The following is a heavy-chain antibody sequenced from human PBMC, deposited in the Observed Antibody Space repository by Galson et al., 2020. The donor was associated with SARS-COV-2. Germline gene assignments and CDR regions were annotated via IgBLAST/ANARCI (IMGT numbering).Heavy chain of an antibody. Sequence: GESLKISCAASGFTFSSYGMHWVRQAPGKGLEWVAVISYDGSNKYYADSVKGRFTISRDNSKNTLYLQMNSLRAEDTAVYYCAKESPPVAGTSPPDYWGQGTLVTVSS. CDR3: AKESPPVAGTSPPDY. CDR2: ISYDGSNK. CDR1: GFTFSSYG. J-gene: IGHJ4*02. V-gene: IGHV3-30*18. D-gene: IGHD6-19*01.